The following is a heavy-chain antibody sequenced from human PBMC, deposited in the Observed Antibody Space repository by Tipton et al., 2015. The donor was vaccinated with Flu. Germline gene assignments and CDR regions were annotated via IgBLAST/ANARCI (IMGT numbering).Heavy chain of an antibody. V-gene: IGHV3-11*04. J-gene: IGHJ3*02. CDR2: LSGSGNTI. Sequence: GSLRLSCAASGFTFSDYYMSWIRQAPGKGLEWVSYLSGSGNTIYYADSVKGRFTISRDNAKNSLYLQMNSLRAEDTAVYYCARLYYDILTGYYPANAAFDIWGQGTMVTVSS. CDR1: GFTFSDYY. CDR3: ARLYYDILTGYYPANAAFDI. D-gene: IGHD3-9*01.